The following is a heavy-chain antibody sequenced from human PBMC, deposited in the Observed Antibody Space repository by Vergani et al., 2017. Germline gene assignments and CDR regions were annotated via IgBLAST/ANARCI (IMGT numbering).Heavy chain of an antibody. CDR1: GFSFSSHA. Sequence: QVQLAESGGGRVQPGRSLTLSCAAPGFSFSSHAIHWVRQAPGKGLEWVAVISNDGSKKYYADSVKGRFTISRDNSKNTLDLQMNSLRTQDTAVYYCAKAGSVTSGSLQYNFYMDVWGKGTTVTVS. D-gene: IGHD3-10*01. V-gene: IGHV3-30*18. CDR3: AKAGSVTSGSLQYNFYMDV. J-gene: IGHJ6*03. CDR2: ISNDGSKK.